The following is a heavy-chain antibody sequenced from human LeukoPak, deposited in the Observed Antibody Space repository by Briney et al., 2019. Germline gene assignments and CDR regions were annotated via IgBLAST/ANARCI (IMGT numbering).Heavy chain of an antibody. J-gene: IGHJ4*01. V-gene: IGHV3-23*01. CDR1: GFTFGSYA. D-gene: IGHD6-19*01. CDR2: ISGSGGST. Sequence: PGGSLRLSCAASGFTFGSYAMYWVRQAPGKGLEWVSGISGSGGSTFYADSVKGRFTISRDNSENTVYLQMNSLRADDTAVYYCAKGIYSSGWSYFDYWGHGTLVTVSS. CDR3: AKGIYSSGWSYFDY.